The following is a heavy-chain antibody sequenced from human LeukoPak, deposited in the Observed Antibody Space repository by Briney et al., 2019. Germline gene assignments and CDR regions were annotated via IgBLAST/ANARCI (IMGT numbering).Heavy chain of an antibody. CDR1: GGSFSGYY. CDR3: AESYCSGGSCYGGDY. J-gene: IGHJ4*02. CDR2: INHSGST. Sequence: PSETLSLTCAVYGGSFSGYYWRWVRQPPGKGLEWIGEINHSGSTNYNPSLKSRVTISVDTSKNQFSLKLSSVTAADTAVYYCAESYCSGGSCYGGDYWGQGTLVTVSS. V-gene: IGHV4-34*01. D-gene: IGHD2-15*01.